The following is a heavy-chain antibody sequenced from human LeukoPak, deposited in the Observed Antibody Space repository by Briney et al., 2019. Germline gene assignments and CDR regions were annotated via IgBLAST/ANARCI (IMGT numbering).Heavy chain of an antibody. CDR3: AGENVLAVAGKNYYYGMDV. J-gene: IGHJ6*02. D-gene: IGHD6-19*01. Sequence: GGSLRLSCAASGFSFSNYDMHWVRQPAGKGLEWVSTVGSAGDTYYIDSVKGRFTSSRENAKNSLFLQMNRLRAGDTAVYFCAGENVLAVAGKNYYYGMDVWGQGTTVTVSS. V-gene: IGHV3-13*01. CDR1: GFSFSNYD. CDR2: VGSAGDT.